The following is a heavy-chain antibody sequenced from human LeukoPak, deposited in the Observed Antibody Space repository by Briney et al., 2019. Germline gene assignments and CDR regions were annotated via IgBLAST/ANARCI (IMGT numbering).Heavy chain of an antibody. CDR3: ARVRKVVVITSSAPYYFDY. CDR2: INHSGST. D-gene: IGHD3-22*01. CDR1: GRSFSGYY. V-gene: IGHV4-34*01. Sequence: SETLSLTCAVYGRSFSGYYWSWIRQPPGKELEWIGEINHSGSTNYNPSLKSRVAISVDTSKNQFSLKLSSVTAADTAVYYCARVRKVVVITSSAPYYFDYWGQGTLVTVSS. J-gene: IGHJ4*02.